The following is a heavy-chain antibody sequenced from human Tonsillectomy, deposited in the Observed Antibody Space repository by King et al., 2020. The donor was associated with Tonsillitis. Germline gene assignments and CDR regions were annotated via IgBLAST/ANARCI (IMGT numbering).Heavy chain of an antibody. CDR1: GYTFIDYY. J-gene: IGHJ4*02. CDR2: INPNSGDT. CDR3: YTAFYFDSSGYSPFNY. Sequence: QLVESGAEVKKPGASVKVSCKTSGYTFIDYYIHWVRQAPGQGLEWMGWINPNSGDTNYAQKFQGRVTMTSDTSVSTAYIELYRLRSDDTAVFYCYTAFYFDSSGYSPFNYWGQGTLVTVSS. D-gene: IGHD3-22*01. V-gene: IGHV1-2*02.